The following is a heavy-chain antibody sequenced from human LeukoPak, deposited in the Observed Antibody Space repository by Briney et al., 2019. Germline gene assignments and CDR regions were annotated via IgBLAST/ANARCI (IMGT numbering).Heavy chain of an antibody. D-gene: IGHD3-3*01. Sequence: PSETLSLTCTVSGYSISSGYYWGWIRQPPGKGLEWIGSIYHSGSTYYNPSLKSRVTISVDTSKNHFSLTLSSVTAADTAVYYCARESRNITIFGVVIHYYYYMDVWGKGTTVTVSS. CDR1: GYSISSGYY. CDR2: IYHSGST. CDR3: ARESRNITIFGVVIHYYYYMDV. J-gene: IGHJ6*03. V-gene: IGHV4-38-2*02.